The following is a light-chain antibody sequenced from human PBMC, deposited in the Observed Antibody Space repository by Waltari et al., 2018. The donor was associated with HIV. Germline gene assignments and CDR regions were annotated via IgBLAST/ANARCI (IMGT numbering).Light chain of an antibody. J-gene: IGLJ1*01. CDR1: SSDVGGYNY. Sequence: QSALTQPRSVSGSPGQSVTISCTGTSSDVGGYNYVSWYQQHPDKAPKFIIDDVTKRPSGVPDRFSGSKSGDTASLTISVLQAEDEADYYCCSYAGSYTYVFGSGTKVTVL. CDR3: CSYAGSYTYV. V-gene: IGLV2-11*01. CDR2: DVT.